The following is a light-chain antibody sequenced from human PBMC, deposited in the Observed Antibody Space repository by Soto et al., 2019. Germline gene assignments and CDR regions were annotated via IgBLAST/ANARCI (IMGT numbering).Light chain of an antibody. CDR3: QQSNKWPYT. CDR2: GAS. V-gene: IGKV3-15*01. CDR1: QSVSSN. Sequence: EIVMTQSPATLSVSPGERATLSCRASQSVSSNLAWYQQKPGQAPRLLIYGASTRATGIPARFSGSGSGTEFTLTISSLQSEDFAVYYCQQSNKWPYTFGQGTKLEI. J-gene: IGKJ2*01.